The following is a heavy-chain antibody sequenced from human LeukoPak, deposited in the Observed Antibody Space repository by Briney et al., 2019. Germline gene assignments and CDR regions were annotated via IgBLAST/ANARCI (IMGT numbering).Heavy chain of an antibody. CDR2: ISTVSTYK. Sequence: KTGGSLRLSCAASGFTFTDYSMTWVRQAPGKGLEWVSSISTVSTYKFYSDSVKGRFTISRDNAKNLLYLQMSSLSAEDTGVYYCARDGSGSYLYYYMDVWGRGTPVTVSS. CDR3: ARDGSGSYLYYYMDV. D-gene: IGHD6-25*01. CDR1: GFTFTDYS. J-gene: IGHJ6*03. V-gene: IGHV3-21*01.